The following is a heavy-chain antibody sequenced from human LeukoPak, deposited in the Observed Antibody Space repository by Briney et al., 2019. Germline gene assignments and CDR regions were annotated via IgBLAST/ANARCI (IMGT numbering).Heavy chain of an antibody. V-gene: IGHV3-23*01. D-gene: IGHD1-1*01. CDR1: GFTFSRNA. Sequence: GGSLRLSCAASGFTFSRNAMAWVRQAPGKGLEVVAGIENEANIKYAGSVRGRFTISRDNSKNTVSLQMSSLRAEDTAMYYCAKDILYWSFDSWGQGILVTVSP. J-gene: IGHJ4*02. CDR2: IENEANI. CDR3: AKDILYWSFDS.